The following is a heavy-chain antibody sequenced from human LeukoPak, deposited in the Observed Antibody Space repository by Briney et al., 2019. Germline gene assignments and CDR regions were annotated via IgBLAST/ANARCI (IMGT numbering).Heavy chain of an antibody. D-gene: IGHD4-11*01. Sequence: PGGSLRLSCAASGFTVSSNYMSWVRQAPGQGLKWVSVIYSGGSTYYADSAKGRFSISRDNSKNTLYLQMNSLRAEDTAVYYCARMATVTTDWFGFDAWGQGTLVTVSS. CDR2: IYSGGST. V-gene: IGHV3-53*01. CDR1: GFTVSSNY. J-gene: IGHJ5*02. CDR3: ARMATVTTDWFGFDA.